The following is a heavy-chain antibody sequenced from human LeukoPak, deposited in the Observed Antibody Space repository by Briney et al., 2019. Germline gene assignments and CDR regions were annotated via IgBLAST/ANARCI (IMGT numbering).Heavy chain of an antibody. V-gene: IGHV4-4*07. CDR2: IYSTGST. J-gene: IGHJ4*02. CDR3: ARDTGGYSGSLYLDN. Sequence: SETLSLTCTVSGGSISSYYWSWIRQPAGEGLEWIGHIYSTGSTNYNPSLKSRVTISVDTSKNQFSLKLTSVTAADTAVYYCARDTGGYSGSLYLDNWGQGTLVTVSS. D-gene: IGHD1-26*01. CDR1: GGSISSYY.